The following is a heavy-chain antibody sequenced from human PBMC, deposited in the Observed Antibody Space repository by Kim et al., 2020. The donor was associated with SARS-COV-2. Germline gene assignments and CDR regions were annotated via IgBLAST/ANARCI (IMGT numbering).Heavy chain of an antibody. Sequence: SETLSLTCAVYGGSFSGYYWSWIRQPPGKGLEWIGEINHSGSTNYNPSLKSRVTISVDTSKNQFSLKLSSVTAADTAVYYCASASGAPLDYGMGVWGQGT. CDR3: ASASGAPLDYGMGV. J-gene: IGHJ6*02. CDR2: INHSGST. V-gene: IGHV4-34*01. CDR1: GGSFSGYY. D-gene: IGHD6-19*01.